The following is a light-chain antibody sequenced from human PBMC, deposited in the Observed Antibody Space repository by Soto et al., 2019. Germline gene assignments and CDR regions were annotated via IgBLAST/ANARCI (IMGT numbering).Light chain of an antibody. CDR3: QQYGSSPWT. V-gene: IGKV3-20*01. Sequence: EIVLTQSPGTLSLSPGERATLSCRASQSVSSSYLAWYQQKPGQAPRPLIYGASSRAIGIPDRFSGSGSGTDFTLSISCLEPEDFAVYYCQQYGSSPWTFGQGTK. J-gene: IGKJ1*01. CDR2: GAS. CDR1: QSVSSSY.